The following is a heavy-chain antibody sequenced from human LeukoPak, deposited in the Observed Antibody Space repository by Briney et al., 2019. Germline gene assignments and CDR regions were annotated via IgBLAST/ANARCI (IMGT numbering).Heavy chain of an antibody. CDR3: ARGGSGTHFPFDC. J-gene: IGHJ4*02. D-gene: IGHD1-26*01. CDR2: IYSGGST. Sequence: SGGSLRLSCAASGFTVSSNYMSWVRQAPGKGLEWVSVIYSGGSTYYADSVKGRFTISRDNSKNTLYLQMNSLRAEDTAVYYCARGGSGTHFPFDCWGQGTLVTVSS. V-gene: IGHV3-53*01. CDR1: GFTVSSNY.